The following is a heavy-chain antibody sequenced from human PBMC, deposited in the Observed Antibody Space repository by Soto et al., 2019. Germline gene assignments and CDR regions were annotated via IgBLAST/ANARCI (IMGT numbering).Heavy chain of an antibody. CDR2: IRSKANSYAT. CDR3: TVASLVVVPAATLYYYYGMDV. Sequence: PGGSLRLSCAASGFTFSGSAMHWFRQASGKGLEWVGRIRSKANSYATAYAASVKGRFTISRDDSKNTAYLQMNSLKTEDTAVYYCTVASLVVVPAATLYYYYGMDVWGQGTTVTVSS. D-gene: IGHD2-2*01. J-gene: IGHJ6*02. CDR1: GFTFSGSA. V-gene: IGHV3-73*01.